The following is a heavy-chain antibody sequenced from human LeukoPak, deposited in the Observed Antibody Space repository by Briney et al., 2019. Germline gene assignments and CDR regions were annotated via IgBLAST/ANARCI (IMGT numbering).Heavy chain of an antibody. Sequence: SETLSLTCTVSGGSISSSSYYWGWIRQPPGKGLEWIGSIYYSGSTYYNPSLKSRVTISVDTSKNQFSLKLSSVTAADTAVYYCARVGYYDSSGYFPPPLDWGQGTLVTVSS. CDR1: GGSISSSSYY. J-gene: IGHJ4*02. V-gene: IGHV4-39*07. D-gene: IGHD3-22*01. CDR2: IYYSGST. CDR3: ARVGYYDSSGYFPPPLD.